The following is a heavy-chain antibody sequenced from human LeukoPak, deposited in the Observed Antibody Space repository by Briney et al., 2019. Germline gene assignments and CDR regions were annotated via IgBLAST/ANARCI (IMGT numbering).Heavy chain of an antibody. J-gene: IGHJ3*02. Sequence: SETLSLTCAVYGGSFSGYYWSWIRQPPGKGLEWIGYIYYSGSTNYNPSLKSRVTVSVDTSNNQFSLKLSSVTAADTAVYYCARENTMVRGAFDAFDIWGQGTMVTVSS. D-gene: IGHD3-10*01. CDR1: GGSFSGYY. CDR3: ARENTMVRGAFDAFDI. V-gene: IGHV4-59*01. CDR2: IYYSGST.